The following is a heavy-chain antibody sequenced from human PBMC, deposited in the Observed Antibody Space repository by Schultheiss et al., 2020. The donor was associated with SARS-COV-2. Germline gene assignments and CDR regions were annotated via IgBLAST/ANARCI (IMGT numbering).Heavy chain of an antibody. J-gene: IGHJ3*02. CDR2: IYHSGST. Sequence: SETLSLTCAVSGGSISSSNWWSWVRQPPGKGLEWIGEIYHSGSTNYNPSLKSRVTISVDTSKNQLSLKLSSVTAADTAVYYCASQRGLSGYHPVDAFDIWGQGTMVTVSS. D-gene: IGHD5-12*01. CDR3: ASQRGLSGYHPVDAFDI. V-gene: IGHV4-4*02. CDR1: GGSISSSNW.